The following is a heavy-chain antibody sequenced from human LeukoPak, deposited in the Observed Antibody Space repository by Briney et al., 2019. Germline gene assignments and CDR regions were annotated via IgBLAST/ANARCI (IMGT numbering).Heavy chain of an antibody. Sequence: SGGSLRLTCAASGFTFSSYEMNWVRQAPGEGLEWVSYISSSGSTIYYADSVKGRFTISRDNAKNSLYLQMNSLRAEDTAVYYCARVGLLWFGELSSSYYFDYWGQGTLVTVSS. CDR2: ISSSGSTI. J-gene: IGHJ4*02. CDR3: ARVGLLWFGELSSSYYFDY. V-gene: IGHV3-48*03. CDR1: GFTFSSYE. D-gene: IGHD3-10*01.